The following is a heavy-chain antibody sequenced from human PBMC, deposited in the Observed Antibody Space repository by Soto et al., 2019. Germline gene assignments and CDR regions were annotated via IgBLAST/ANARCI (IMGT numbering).Heavy chain of an antibody. CDR3: ARRVSPTTFFFDP. CDR1: GGSISSYY. J-gene: IGHJ5*02. CDR2: IYYSGST. V-gene: IGHV4-59*06. Sequence: SETLSLTCTVSGGSISSYYWSWIRQPPGKGLEWIGYIYYSGSTYYNPSLKSRVTISVDTSKNQFSLKLSSVTAADTAVYYCARRVSPTTFFFDPWGQGTLVTVSS. D-gene: IGHD6-13*01.